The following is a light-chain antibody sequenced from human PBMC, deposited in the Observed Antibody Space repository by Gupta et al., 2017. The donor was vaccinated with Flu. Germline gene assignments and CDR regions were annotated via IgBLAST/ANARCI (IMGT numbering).Light chain of an antibody. J-gene: IGKJ1*01. Sequence: GTLPSATGERTVLSGWARKSGSSSHLAWYQQKPGQAPKLLIYGASSSVTGIPERFSGCGSGTEFTLTIRRLDAEDVAVYYCQQYGSSPPTFGQGTKVEIK. CDR1: KSGSSSH. CDR2: GAS. CDR3: QQYGSSPPT. V-gene: IGKV3-20*01.